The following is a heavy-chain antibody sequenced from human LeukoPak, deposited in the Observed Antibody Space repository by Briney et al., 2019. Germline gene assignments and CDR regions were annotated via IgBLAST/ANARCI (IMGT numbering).Heavy chain of an antibody. CDR2: ISRIGVTT. CDR3: AKEEVPNDY. J-gene: IGHJ4*02. V-gene: IGHV3-23*01. D-gene: IGHD2-2*01. Sequence: GGSLRLSCAASGFTFSGYAMSWVRQAPGKGLEWVSAISRIGVTTYYADSVEGRFTISRDTSKNTLYLQMNTLRPEDTAVYYCAKEEVPNDYWGQGTLVTVSS. CDR1: GFTFSGYA.